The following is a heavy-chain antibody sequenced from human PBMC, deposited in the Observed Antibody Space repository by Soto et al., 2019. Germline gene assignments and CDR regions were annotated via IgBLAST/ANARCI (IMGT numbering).Heavy chain of an antibody. V-gene: IGHV5-51*01. CDR1: GYHFSAYW. CDR2: ISPGSDA. D-gene: IGHD1-26*01. CDR3: ARHPTLPLAGGNIRAFDY. J-gene: IGHJ4*02. Sequence: PGESLKVSCQGSGYHFSAYWVAWVRQMPGKGLEWMGIISPGSDAIYSPSFQGRVSISVDQSIATAYLQWSSLEASDSAMYFCARHPTLPLAGGNIRAFDYWGQGTVVTVSS.